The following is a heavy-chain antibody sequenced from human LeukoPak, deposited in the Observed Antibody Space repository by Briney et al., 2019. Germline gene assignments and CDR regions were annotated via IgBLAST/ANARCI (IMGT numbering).Heavy chain of an antibody. J-gene: IGHJ4*02. CDR2: ISSSSSYI. V-gene: IGHV3-21*01. D-gene: IGHD6-19*01. Sequence: AGGSLRLSCAASGFAFSSYSMNWVRQAPGKGLEWVSPISSSSSYIYYADSVKGRFTISRDNAKNSLYLQMNSLRAEDTAVYYCATTPPQSDYWGQGTLVTVSS. CDR1: GFAFSSYS. CDR3: ATTPPQSDY.